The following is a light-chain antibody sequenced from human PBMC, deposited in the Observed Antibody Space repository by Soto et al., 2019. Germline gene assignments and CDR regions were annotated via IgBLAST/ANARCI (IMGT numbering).Light chain of an antibody. J-gene: IGKJ5*01. CDR3: QQFNNWPPPIT. V-gene: IGKV3-15*01. CDR2: AAS. CDR1: QTVFSN. Sequence: EIVMTQSPATLSVSPGERVTLSCRAIQTVFSNVAWYQQKPGQAPRLLIYAASTGATGVPARFSGSGSGTEFTLTISSLQSEDFAIYYCQQFNNWPPPITFGQGTRLEIK.